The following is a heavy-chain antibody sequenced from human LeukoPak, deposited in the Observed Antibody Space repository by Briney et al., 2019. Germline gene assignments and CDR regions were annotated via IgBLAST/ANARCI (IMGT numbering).Heavy chain of an antibody. D-gene: IGHD3-22*01. J-gene: IGHJ4*02. CDR3: ARLLLYYYESSGYYRYFDS. CDR2: MYYSGST. CDR1: GGSINNYY. V-gene: IGHV4-59*07. Sequence: SDTLSLTCTVSGGSINNYYWSWIRQPPGKGLEWIGCMYYSGSTDYNPSLKSRVTISVDTSQNQFSLQLSSVTAADTAVYYCARLLLYYYESSGYYRYFDSWGQGTLVTVSS.